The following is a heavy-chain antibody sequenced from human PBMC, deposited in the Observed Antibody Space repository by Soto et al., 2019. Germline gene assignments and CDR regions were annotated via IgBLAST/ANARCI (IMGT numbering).Heavy chain of an antibody. J-gene: IGHJ5*02. CDR2: IYYSGST. CDR1: GGSISSGGYY. CDR3: AREVSPSTMVRGASNWFDP. V-gene: IGHV4-31*03. Sequence: SETLSLTCTVSGGSISSGGYYWSWIRQHPGKGLEWIGYIYYSGSTYYNPSLKSRVTISVDTSKNQFSLKLSSVTAADTAVYYCAREVSPSTMVRGASNWFDPWGKGTLVTVSS. D-gene: IGHD3-10*01.